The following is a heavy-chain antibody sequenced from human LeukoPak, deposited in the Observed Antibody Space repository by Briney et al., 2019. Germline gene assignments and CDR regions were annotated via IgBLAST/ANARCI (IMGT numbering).Heavy chain of an antibody. J-gene: IGHJ4*02. CDR2: ISAYNGNT. V-gene: IGHV1-18*01. D-gene: IGHD6-19*01. CDR1: GYTFTSYG. CDR3: AREVAGTNFDY. Sequence: ASLKVSCKASGYTFTSYGISWVRQAPGQGLEWMGWISAYNGNTNYAQKLQGRITMTTDTSTSTAYMELRSLRSDDTAVYYCAREVAGTNFDYWGQGTLVTVSS.